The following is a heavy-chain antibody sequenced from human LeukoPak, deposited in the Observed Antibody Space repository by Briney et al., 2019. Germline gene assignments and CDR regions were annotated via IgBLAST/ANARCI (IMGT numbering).Heavy chain of an antibody. J-gene: IGHJ3*02. D-gene: IGHD3-9*01. V-gene: IGHV3-21*01. Sequence: GSLRLSCAASGFTFSSYSMNWVRQAPGKGLEWVSSISSSSSYIYYADSVKGRFTISRDNAKNSLYLQMNSLRAEDTAVYYCASCPDFDFHNAFDIWGQGTMVTVSS. CDR3: ASCPDFDFHNAFDI. CDR2: ISSSSSYI. CDR1: GFTFSSYS.